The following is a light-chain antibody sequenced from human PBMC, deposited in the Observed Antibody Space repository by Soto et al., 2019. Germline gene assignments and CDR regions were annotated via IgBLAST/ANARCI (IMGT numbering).Light chain of an antibody. J-gene: IGLJ1*01. CDR1: SSDIGTYKY. CDR3: HSYTRSSTYV. CDR2: EVS. V-gene: IGLV2-14*01. Sequence: HSALTQPPSVSGSPGQSITISCTGTSSDIGTYKYVSWYQHHPGKAPKLIIFEVSYRPSGVSNRFSGSKSGNTASLTISGLLPEDEADYYCHSYTRSSTYVFGSGTKATV.